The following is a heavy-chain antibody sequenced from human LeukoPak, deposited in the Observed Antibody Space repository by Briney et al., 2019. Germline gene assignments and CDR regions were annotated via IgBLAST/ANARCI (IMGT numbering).Heavy chain of an antibody. V-gene: IGHV4-59*01. CDR3: ARALGTITSKFDY. Sequence: SETLSLTCTVSGGSLSSYYWSWIRQPPGRGLEWIGYIYYTGITNYNPSPKSRVTISVDTSKNQFSLKLSSVTAADTAVYYCARALGTITSKFDYWGQGALVTVSS. D-gene: IGHD1-14*01. CDR2: IYYTGIT. J-gene: IGHJ4*02. CDR1: GGSLSSYY.